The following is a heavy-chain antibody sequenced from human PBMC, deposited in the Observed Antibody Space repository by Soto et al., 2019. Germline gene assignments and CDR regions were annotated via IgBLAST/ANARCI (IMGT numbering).Heavy chain of an antibody. Sequence: QVQLQESGPGLVKPSGTLSLTCAVSGGSISSSNWWSWVRQPPGKGLEWIGEIYHSGSTNYNPSLKSRVTISVDKSKNQFSLKLSSVTAADTAVYYCAREAVPSPQLLGGYYFDYWGQGTLVTVSS. CDR3: AREAVPSPQLLGGYYFDY. D-gene: IGHD1-26*01. V-gene: IGHV4-4*02. J-gene: IGHJ4*02. CDR1: GGSISSSNW. CDR2: IYHSGST.